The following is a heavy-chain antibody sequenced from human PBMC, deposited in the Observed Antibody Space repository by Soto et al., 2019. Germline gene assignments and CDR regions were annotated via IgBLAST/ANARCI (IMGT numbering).Heavy chain of an antibody. V-gene: IGHV4-34*01. Sequence: SETLSLTCAVYGGSVSGYYWSWIRQPPGKGLEWIGEINHSGSTNYNPSLKSRVTISVDTSKNQFSLKLSSVTAADTAVYYCAREYSSGWYYNDYWGQGTLVTVSS. CDR1: GGSVSGYY. CDR2: INHSGST. D-gene: IGHD6-19*01. CDR3: AREYSSGWYYNDY. J-gene: IGHJ4*02.